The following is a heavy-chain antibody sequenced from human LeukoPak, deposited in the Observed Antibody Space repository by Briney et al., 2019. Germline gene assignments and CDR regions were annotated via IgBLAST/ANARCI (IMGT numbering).Heavy chain of an antibody. Sequence: GGSLRLSCAVSGITLSNYGMTWVRQAPGKGLEWVSAISGSGGSTYYADSVKGRFTISRDNSKNTLYLQMNSLRAEDTAVYYCARSPVTCFDYWGQGTLVTVSS. D-gene: IGHD2-21*02. V-gene: IGHV3-23*01. CDR1: GITLSNYG. CDR2: ISGSGGST. J-gene: IGHJ4*02. CDR3: ARSPVTCFDY.